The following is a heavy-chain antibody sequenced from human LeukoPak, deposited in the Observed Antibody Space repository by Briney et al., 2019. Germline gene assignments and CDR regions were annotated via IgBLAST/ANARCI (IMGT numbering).Heavy chain of an antibody. CDR2: ISAYNGNT. D-gene: IGHD5-18*01. CDR3: ARVEIQLWLAESAFDI. CDR1: GYTFTSYG. J-gene: IGHJ3*02. V-gene: IGHV1-18*01. Sequence: GASVKVSCKASGYTFTSYGISWVRQAPGQGLEWMGWISAYNGNTNYAQKLQGRVTMTTDTSTSTAYMELRSLRSDDTAVYYCARVEIQLWLAESAFDIWGQGTMVTVSS.